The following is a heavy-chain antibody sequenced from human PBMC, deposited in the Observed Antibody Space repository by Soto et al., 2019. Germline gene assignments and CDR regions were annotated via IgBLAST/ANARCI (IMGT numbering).Heavy chain of an antibody. D-gene: IGHD2-15*01. CDR2: ISYDGSDK. CDR3: GKGVVVAKNDLPL. CDR1: GFTFSSYG. J-gene: IGHJ1*01. V-gene: IGHV3-30*18. Sequence: QVQLVESGGGVVQPGRSLRLSCAASGFTFSSYGMHWVRQAPGKGLEWVAVISYDGSDKYYADSVKGRFTISRDNSNNTSYLQVDGLRAEGTAGYYWGKGVVVAKNDLPLLGQGTLVTVSS.